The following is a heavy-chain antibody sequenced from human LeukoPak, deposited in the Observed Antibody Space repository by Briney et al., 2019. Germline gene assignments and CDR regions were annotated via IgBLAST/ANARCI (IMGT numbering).Heavy chain of an antibody. CDR3: ARIVAVASLYYFDN. J-gene: IGHJ4*02. CDR2: IYSAGNT. CDR1: GFAFSSNY. Sequence: GGSLRLSCAASGFAFSSNYMSWVRQAPGKGLEWVSHIYSAGNTYYSDSVKGRFTISRDSFKNTLYLQMNSLRGENTALYYCARIVAVASLYYFDNWGQGTLVTVSS. D-gene: IGHD6-19*01. V-gene: IGHV3-53*01.